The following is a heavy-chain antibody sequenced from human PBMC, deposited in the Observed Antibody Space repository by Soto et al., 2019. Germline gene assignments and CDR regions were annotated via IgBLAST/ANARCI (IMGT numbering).Heavy chain of an antibody. Sequence: PAETLSLTCTVSGGSISSYYWSWIRQPPGKGLEWIGYIYYSGSTNYNPSLKSRVTISVDTSKNQFSLKLSSVTAADTAVYYCARDIVYAPARHYMDVWGKGTTVTVSS. CDR1: GGSISSYY. CDR3: ARDIVYAPARHYMDV. V-gene: IGHV4-59*01. CDR2: IYYSGST. J-gene: IGHJ6*03. D-gene: IGHD2-15*01.